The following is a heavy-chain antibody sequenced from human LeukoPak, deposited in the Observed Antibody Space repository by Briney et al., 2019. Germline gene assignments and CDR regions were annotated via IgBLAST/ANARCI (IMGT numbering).Heavy chain of an antibody. CDR1: GFTFSSYG. CDR3: AKSPRREQNHPAYPYYYYYMDV. Sequence: GGSLRLSCAASGFTFSSYGMHWVRQAPGKGLEWVAFIRYDGSNKYYADSVKGRFTISRDNSKNTLYLQMNSLRAEDTAVYYCAKSPRREQNHPAYPYYYYYMDVWGKGTTVTVSS. V-gene: IGHV3-30*02. J-gene: IGHJ6*03. CDR2: IRYDGSNK. D-gene: IGHD1-14*01.